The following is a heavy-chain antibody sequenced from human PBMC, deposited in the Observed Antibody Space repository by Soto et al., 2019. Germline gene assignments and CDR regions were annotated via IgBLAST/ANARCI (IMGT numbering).Heavy chain of an antibody. CDR1: GFSVSGNY. CDR2: LYPDGRA. D-gene: IGHD3-22*01. J-gene: IGHJ4*02. CDR3: ARGLGRDYHDNRGYFHLDY. Sequence: GGSLRLSCAASGFSVSGNYLTWVRQAPGKGLKWVSVLYPDGRAYFADSVKGRFTISTDNSKNSVYLQMNTLRAEDTAVYYCARGLGRDYHDNRGYFHLDYWGQGTLVTVSS. V-gene: IGHV3-53*01.